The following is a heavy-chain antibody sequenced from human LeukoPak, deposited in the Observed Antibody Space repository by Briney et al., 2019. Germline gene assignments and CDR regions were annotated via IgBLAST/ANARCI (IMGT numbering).Heavy chain of an antibody. CDR3: AGVLVAGSFEGDWFDP. J-gene: IGHJ5*02. CDR2: ISAYNGNT. D-gene: IGHD6-19*01. V-gene: IGHV1-18*01. CDR1: GYTFTSYG. Sequence: ASVKVSCKASGYTFTSYGISWVRQAPGQGLEWMGWISAYNGNTNYAQKLQGRVTMTTDTSTSTAYMELRSLRSDDTAVYYCAGVLVAGSFEGDWFDPWGQGTLVTVSS.